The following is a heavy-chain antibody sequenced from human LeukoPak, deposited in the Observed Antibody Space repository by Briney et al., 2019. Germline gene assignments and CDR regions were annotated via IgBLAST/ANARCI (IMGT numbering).Heavy chain of an antibody. CDR3: ARGHGSGSYYSGGFDY. CDR2: IYSGGST. V-gene: IGHV3-53*01. J-gene: IGHJ4*02. Sequence: GGSLRLPCAASGFTFSSYSMSWVRQAPGKGLEWVSVIYSGGSTYYADSVKGRFTISRDNSKNTLYLQMNSLRAEDTAVYYCARGHGSGSYYSGGFDYWGQGTLVTVSS. D-gene: IGHD3-10*01. CDR1: GFTFSSYS.